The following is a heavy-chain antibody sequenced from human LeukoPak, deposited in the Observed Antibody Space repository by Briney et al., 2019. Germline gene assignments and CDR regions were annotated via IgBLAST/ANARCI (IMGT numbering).Heavy chain of an antibody. CDR2: ISYDGSNK. V-gene: IGHV3-30*04. CDR1: GFTFSSYA. Sequence: GGSLRLSCAASGFTFSSYAMHWVRQAPGKGLEGVAVISYDGSNKYYADSVKGRFTISRDNSKNTLYLQMNSLRAEDTAVYYCARDLYYDILTGPDYWGQGTLVTVSS. J-gene: IGHJ4*02. D-gene: IGHD3-9*01. CDR3: ARDLYYDILTGPDY.